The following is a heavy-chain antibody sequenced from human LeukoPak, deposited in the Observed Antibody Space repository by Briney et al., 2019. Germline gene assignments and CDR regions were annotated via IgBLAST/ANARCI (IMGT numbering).Heavy chain of an antibody. V-gene: IGHV3-23*01. CDR2: ISGSGGST. CDR1: GFTFSSYA. Sequence: GGSLRLSCAASGFTFSSYAMSWVRQAPGKGLEWVSAISGSGGSTYYADSVKGRFTISRDNSKNTLYLQMDSLRGEDTAVYYCAKDFRIGYSAHFDYWGQGALVTVSS. CDR3: AKDFRIGYSAHFDY. J-gene: IGHJ4*02. D-gene: IGHD2-21*01.